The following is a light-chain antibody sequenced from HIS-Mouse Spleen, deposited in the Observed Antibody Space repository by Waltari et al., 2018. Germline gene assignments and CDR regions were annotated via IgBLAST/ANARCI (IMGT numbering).Light chain of an antibody. V-gene: IGLV3-25*03. CDR3: QSADSSGTYHVV. J-gene: IGLJ2*01. Sequence: SYELTQPPSVSVSPGQTARITCSGDALPKQYAYWYQQKPGQAPVLVIYKASQRPSGIPERFSGSSSGTTVTLTISGVQAEDDADYYCQSADSSGTYHVVFGGGTKLTVL. CDR2: KAS. CDR1: ALPKQY.